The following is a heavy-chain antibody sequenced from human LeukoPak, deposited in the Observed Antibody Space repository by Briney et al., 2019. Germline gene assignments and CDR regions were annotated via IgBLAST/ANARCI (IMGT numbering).Heavy chain of an antibody. D-gene: IGHD5-18*01. CDR2: IYYSGST. J-gene: IGHJ4*02. Sequence: SETLSLTCTVSGGSISSSSYYWGWIRQPPGKGLEWIGSIYYSGSTYYNPSLKSRVTISVDTSKNQFSLKLSSVTAADTAVYYCARGASGYSYGYIFDYWGQGTLVTVSS. V-gene: IGHV4-39*07. CDR3: ARGASGYSYGYIFDY. CDR1: GGSISSSSYY.